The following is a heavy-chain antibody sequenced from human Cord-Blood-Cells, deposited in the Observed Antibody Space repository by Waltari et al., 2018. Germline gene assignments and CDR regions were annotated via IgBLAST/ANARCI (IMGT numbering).Heavy chain of an antibody. J-gene: IGHJ4*02. V-gene: IGHV3-30-3*01. D-gene: IGHD2-15*01. CDR1: GFTFRSYA. CDR2: ISYDGSNK. CDR3: ARILY. Sequence: QVQLVESGGVVVQPGRSLRLSCEASGFTFRSYAMHWVRQAPGKGLELVAVISYDGSNKYYADSVKGRFTISRDNSKNTLYLQMNSLRAEDTAVYYCARILYWGQGTLVTVSS.